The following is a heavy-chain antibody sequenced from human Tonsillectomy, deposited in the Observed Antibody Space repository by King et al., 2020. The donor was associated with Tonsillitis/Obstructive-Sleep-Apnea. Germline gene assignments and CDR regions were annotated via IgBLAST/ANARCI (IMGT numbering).Heavy chain of an antibody. Sequence: QLVQSGTEVKKPGASVKVSCQASGYTFTTYGITWVRQAPGQGLEWMGWISGYNANTNSAQKLQGRVTMTADTSTSTAYMELRSLRSDDTAVYYCARDLELGPYYFDYWGQGTLVTVSS. J-gene: IGHJ4*02. CDR3: ARDLELGPYYFDY. V-gene: IGHV1-18*01. CDR1: GYTFTTYG. CDR2: ISGYNANT. D-gene: IGHD1-7*01.